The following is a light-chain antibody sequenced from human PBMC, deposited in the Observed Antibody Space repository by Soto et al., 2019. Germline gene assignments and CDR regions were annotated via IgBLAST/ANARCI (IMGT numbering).Light chain of an antibody. CDR1: QSVSSSY. J-gene: IGKJ2*01. CDR3: QQYGSSPPMYT. CDR2: GAS. V-gene: IGKV3-20*01. Sequence: IVLTQSPGTLSLSPGERATLSCRASQSVSSSYLAWYQQKPGQAPRLLIYGASSRATGIPDRFSGSGSGTDFTLTISRLEPEDFAVDYCQQYGSSPPMYTFGQGTKLEIK.